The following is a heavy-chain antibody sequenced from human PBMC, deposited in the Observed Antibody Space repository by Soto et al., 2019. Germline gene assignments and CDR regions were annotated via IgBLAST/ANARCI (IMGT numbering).Heavy chain of an antibody. Sequence: SETLSLTCTVSRGSISDYYWGWIRQPPGKGLEWVGYFYDSGSTKYNPSLKRRVTISVDASKNQISLEMKSVTVADTAVYYCARVGSGGYSNNWFDPWGQGTLVTVSS. CDR2: FYDSGST. V-gene: IGHV4-59*01. D-gene: IGHD3-22*01. CDR3: ARVGSGGYSNNWFDP. J-gene: IGHJ5*02. CDR1: RGSISDYY.